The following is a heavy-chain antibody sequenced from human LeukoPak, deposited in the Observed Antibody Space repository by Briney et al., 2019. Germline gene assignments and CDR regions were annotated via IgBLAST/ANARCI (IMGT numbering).Heavy chain of an antibody. CDR2: ISWNSGST. V-gene: IGHV3-9*01. J-gene: IGHJ4*02. CDR3: ARAGPPHYYFDY. Sequence: GGSLRLSCVASGLTFDDYAMHWVREAPGKGLEWVSGISWNSGSTGYADSVKGRFTISRDNAKNTLYLQMNSLRAEDTAVYYCARAGPPHYYFDYWGQGTLVTVSS. CDR1: GLTFDDYA.